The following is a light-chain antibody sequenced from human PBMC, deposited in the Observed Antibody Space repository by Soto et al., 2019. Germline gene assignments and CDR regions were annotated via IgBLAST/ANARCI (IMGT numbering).Light chain of an antibody. Sequence: VMTQSPATLYVSPGERATLPCRTSQSVIRNLAWYQQTPGKAPRLLIYGASSRDTGIPDRFSGSGSGTDFTLTISRLEPEDFAVYYCQQYGSSLWTFGQGTKVDIK. V-gene: IGKV3-20*01. J-gene: IGKJ1*01. CDR2: GAS. CDR1: QSVIRN. CDR3: QQYGSSLWT.